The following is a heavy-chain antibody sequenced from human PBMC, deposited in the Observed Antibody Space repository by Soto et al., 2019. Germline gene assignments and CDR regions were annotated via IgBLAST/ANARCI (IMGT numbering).Heavy chain of an antibody. D-gene: IGHD6-19*01. CDR2: INAVNGNT. V-gene: IGHV1-3*01. CDR1: GYTFTSYT. CDR3: VREGVYGSGWYFGY. Sequence: ASVKVSCKASGYTFTSYTIHWVRQAPGQRLEWVGRINAVNGNTKNSQKFQARVIITRETSASTAYMELRSLRSEDTAVYYCVREGVYGSGWYFGYWGQGTLVTVSS. J-gene: IGHJ4*02.